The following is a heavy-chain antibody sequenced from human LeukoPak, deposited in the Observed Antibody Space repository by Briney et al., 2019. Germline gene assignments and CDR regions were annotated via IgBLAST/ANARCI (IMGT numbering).Heavy chain of an antibody. CDR2: ILYSGNT. V-gene: IGHV4-39*07. Sequence: PSETLSLTCTVSGGSISSSSYYWGWIRQPPGKGLEWIGSILYSGNTHYNPSLKSRVTISVDTSKNQFSLKLSSVTAADTAVYYCARDGGSGTYYYYGMDVWGQGTTVTVSS. CDR3: ARDGGSGTYYYYGMDV. D-gene: IGHD3-10*01. CDR1: GGSISSSSYY. J-gene: IGHJ6*02.